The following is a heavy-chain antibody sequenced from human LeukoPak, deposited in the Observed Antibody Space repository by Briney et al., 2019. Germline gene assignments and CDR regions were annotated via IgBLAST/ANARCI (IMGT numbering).Heavy chain of an antibody. Sequence: ASVKVSCKASGYTFTSYDINWARQATGQGLEWMGWMNPNSGNTGYAQKFQGRVTMTRNTSISTAYMELSSLRSEDTAVYYCARGRSYYYDSSGYQPWGQGTLVTVSP. CDR2: MNPNSGNT. V-gene: IGHV1-8*01. CDR3: ARGRSYYYDSSGYQP. D-gene: IGHD3-22*01. CDR1: GYTFTSYD. J-gene: IGHJ5*02.